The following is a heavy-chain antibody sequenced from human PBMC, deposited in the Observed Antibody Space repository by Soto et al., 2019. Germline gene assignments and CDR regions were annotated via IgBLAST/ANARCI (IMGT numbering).Heavy chain of an antibody. CDR1: GGSISSYY. D-gene: IGHD4-17*01. J-gene: IGHJ6*02. CDR3: ARHAVTQGEYYCYGMDV. V-gene: IGHV4-59*08. Sequence: QVQLQESGPGLVKPSETLSLTCTVSGGSISSYYWSWIRQPPGKGLEWIGYIYYSGSTNYNPSLKSRVTISVDTSKNQFPLKLSSVTAADTAVYYCARHAVTQGEYYCYGMDVWGQGTTVTVSS. CDR2: IYYSGST.